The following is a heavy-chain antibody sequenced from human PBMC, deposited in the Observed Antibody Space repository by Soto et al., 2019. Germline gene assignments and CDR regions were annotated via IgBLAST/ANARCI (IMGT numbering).Heavy chain of an antibody. CDR1: GYSFTNYC. Sequence: QVQLVQSGADVKKPGTSVKVSCKAAGYSFTNYCMYWVRQAPGQGLEGMGMINPRTGSTRYAQKFQDRVTLTRDTSTTTVYMELSTLISDDTAVYYCARDGGLLTASWHYDLWGPGILVTVSS. J-gene: IGHJ2*01. D-gene: IGHD2-15*01. CDR2: INPRTGST. V-gene: IGHV1-46*01. CDR3: ARDGGLLTASWHYDL.